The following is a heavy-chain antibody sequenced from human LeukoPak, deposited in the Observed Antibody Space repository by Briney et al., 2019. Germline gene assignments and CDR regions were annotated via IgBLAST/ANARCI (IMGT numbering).Heavy chain of an antibody. CDR3: AGGSSWSYYFDY. V-gene: IGHV4-39*07. CDR2: IYYSGST. J-gene: IGHJ4*02. CDR1: GGSISSSSYY. D-gene: IGHD6-13*01. Sequence: SETLSLTCTVSGGSISSSSYYWGWIRQPPGKGLEWIGSIYYSGSTYYNPSLKSRVTISVDTSKNQFSLKLSSVTAADTAVYYCAGGSSWSYYFDYWGQGTLVTVSS.